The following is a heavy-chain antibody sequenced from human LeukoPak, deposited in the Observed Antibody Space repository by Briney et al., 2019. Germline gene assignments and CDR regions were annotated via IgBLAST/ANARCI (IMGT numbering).Heavy chain of an antibody. CDR1: GASISNYY. CDR3: GRLESYYDF. J-gene: IGHJ4*02. CDR2: IHSSGGS. V-gene: IGHV4-4*09. Sequence: PSETLSLTCTVSGASISNYYWSWIRQTPEKGLDWMGHIHSSGGSTYYPPLKSRLTLSLDTPRPQLSPKLPTVAAADTAVYCCGRLESYYDFWGQGALVTVSS.